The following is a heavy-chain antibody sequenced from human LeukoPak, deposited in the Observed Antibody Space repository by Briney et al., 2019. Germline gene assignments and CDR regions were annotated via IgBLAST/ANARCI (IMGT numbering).Heavy chain of an antibody. D-gene: IGHD1/OR15-1a*01. CDR2: ISRSSS. J-gene: IGHJ4*02. CDR3: ARDSARTYYFEN. CDR1: GFTLSDYT. Sequence: PGGSLRLSCAASGFTLSDYTMNWVRQTPGKGLEWVSSISRSSSYYADSVKGRFTISRDNANNSLYLHMDNLRAEDTAVYYCARDSARTYYFENCGEGTQVTVSS. V-gene: IGHV3-21*01.